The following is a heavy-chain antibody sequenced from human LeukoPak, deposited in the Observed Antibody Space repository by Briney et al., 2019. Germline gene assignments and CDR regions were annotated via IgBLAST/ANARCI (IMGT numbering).Heavy chain of an antibody. CDR1: GYTFTSYT. Sequence: ASVKVSCKASGYTFTSYTIHWVRQAPGQRLEWMGWMNPNSGNTGYAQKFQGRVTMTRNTSISTAYMELSSLRSEDTAVYYCARGLGRRWFDPWGQGTLVTVSS. V-gene: IGHV1-8*01. CDR3: ARGLGRRWFDP. CDR2: MNPNSGNT. J-gene: IGHJ5*02.